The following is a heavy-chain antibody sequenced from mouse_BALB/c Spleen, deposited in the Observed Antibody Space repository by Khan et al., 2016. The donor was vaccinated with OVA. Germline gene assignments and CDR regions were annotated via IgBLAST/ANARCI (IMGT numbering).Heavy chain of an antibody. D-gene: IGHD3-1*01. Sequence: QVQLKQSGAELMKPGASVKISCKATGYTFSSYWIEWVKQRPGHGLEWIGEILPGRGNSNYNEKFKDRATFTADTSSTIVYMQLSSLTSEDSAVYYCARGARTTDGMDCWGQGTSVTVSS. V-gene: IGHV1-9*01. CDR3: ARGARTTDGMDC. CDR1: GYTFSSYW. J-gene: IGHJ4*01. CDR2: ILPGRGNS.